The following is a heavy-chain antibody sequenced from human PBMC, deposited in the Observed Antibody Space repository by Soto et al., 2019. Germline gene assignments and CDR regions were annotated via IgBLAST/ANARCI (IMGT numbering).Heavy chain of an antibody. V-gene: IGHV1-18*01. Sequence: QVQLVQSGAEVKKPGASVKVSCKASGYTFTSYGISWVRQAPGQGLEWMGWISAYNGNTNYAQKLQGRVTMTTDTYTSTAYMELRSLRSDDTAVYYCARDQPQQLWQPEEDGGPYGMDVWGQGTTVTVSS. CDR1: GYTFTSYG. J-gene: IGHJ6*02. CDR3: ARDQPQQLWQPEEDGGPYGMDV. D-gene: IGHD2-2*01. CDR2: ISAYNGNT.